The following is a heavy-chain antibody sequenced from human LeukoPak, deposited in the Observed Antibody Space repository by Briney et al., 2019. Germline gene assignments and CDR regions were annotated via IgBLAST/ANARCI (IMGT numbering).Heavy chain of an antibody. D-gene: IGHD4-11*01. J-gene: IGHJ6*02. Sequence: ASVKVSCKASGYTFTSYDINWVRQAPGQGLEWMGWMNPNSGNTGYAQKFQGRVTMTRNTSISTAYMELSSLRSEDTAVYYCASTTVTYYYYGMDVWGQGTTVTVSS. CDR2: MNPNSGNT. V-gene: IGHV1-8*01. CDR3: ASTTVTYYYYGMDV. CDR1: GYTFTSYD.